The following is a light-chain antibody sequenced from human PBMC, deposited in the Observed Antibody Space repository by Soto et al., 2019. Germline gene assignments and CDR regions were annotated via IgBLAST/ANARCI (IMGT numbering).Light chain of an antibody. CDR2: GAS. CDR1: QSVTSSY. V-gene: IGKV3-20*01. Sequence: EIVLTQSPGTLSLSPGERATLSCRASQSVTSSYLAWYQQKPGQAPRLLIYGASSRATGIPDRFSGSGSGTGFTLTINRLEPEDFAVYYCQQYGSSPNTFGQGTKVDIK. J-gene: IGKJ1*01. CDR3: QQYGSSPNT.